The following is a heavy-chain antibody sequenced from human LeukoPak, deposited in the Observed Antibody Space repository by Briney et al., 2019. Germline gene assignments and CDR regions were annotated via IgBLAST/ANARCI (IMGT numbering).Heavy chain of an antibody. CDR3: VTSTGQQFIPYDY. J-gene: IGHJ4*02. V-gene: IGHV3-66*02. CDR1: GFTVSSNY. Sequence: GGSLRLSCAASGFTVSSNYMTWIRQAPGKGLEWVSLIYGGGAAYYAESVRGRFMISRDNLKNTLFLQMNSLRAEDTAVYYCVTSTGQQFIPYDYWGQGTHVTVSS. D-gene: IGHD6-13*01. CDR2: IYGGGAA.